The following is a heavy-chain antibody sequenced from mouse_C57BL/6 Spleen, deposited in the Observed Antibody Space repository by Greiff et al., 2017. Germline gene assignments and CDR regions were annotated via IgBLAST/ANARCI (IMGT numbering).Heavy chain of an antibody. CDR3: ARSGYYGSSPAWFAY. Sequence: VQLQQSGAELVRPGTSVKVSCKASGYAFTNYLIEWVKQRPGQGLEWIGVINPGSGGTNYNEKFKGKATLTADKSSSTAYMQLSSLTSEDSAVYFCARSGYYGSSPAWFAYWGQGTLVTVSA. CDR2: INPGSGGT. D-gene: IGHD1-1*01. J-gene: IGHJ3*01. CDR1: GYAFTNYL. V-gene: IGHV1-54*01.